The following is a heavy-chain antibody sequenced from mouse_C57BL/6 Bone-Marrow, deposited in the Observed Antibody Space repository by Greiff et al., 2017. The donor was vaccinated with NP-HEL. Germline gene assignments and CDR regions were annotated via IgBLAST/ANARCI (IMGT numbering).Heavy chain of an antibody. J-gene: IGHJ3*01. CDR3: AREAGVAWFAY. Sequence: QVHVKQSGAELVKPGASVKISCKASGYAFSSYWMNWVKQRPGKGLEWIGQIYPGDGDTNYNGKFKGKATLTADKSSSTAYMQLSSLTSEDSAVYFCAREAGVAWFAYWGQGTLVTVSA. D-gene: IGHD1-1*02. CDR1: GYAFSSYW. V-gene: IGHV1-80*01. CDR2: IYPGDGDT.